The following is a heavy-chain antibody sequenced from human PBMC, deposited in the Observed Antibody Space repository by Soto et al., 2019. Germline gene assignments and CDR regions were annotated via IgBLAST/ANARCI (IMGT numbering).Heavy chain of an antibody. V-gene: IGHV1-24*01. CDR1: GYTLTELS. D-gene: IGHD1-7*01. CDR3: ATVLGLELTLDY. Sequence: ASVKVSCKVSGYTLTELSMHWVRQAPGKGLEWMGGFDPEDGETIYAQKFQGRVTMTEDTSTDTAYMELSSLRSEDTAVYYCATVLGLELTLDYWGQGTLVTVSS. J-gene: IGHJ4*02. CDR2: FDPEDGET.